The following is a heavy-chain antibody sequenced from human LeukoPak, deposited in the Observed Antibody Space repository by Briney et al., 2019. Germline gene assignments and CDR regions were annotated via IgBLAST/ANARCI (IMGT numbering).Heavy chain of an antibody. Sequence: GGSLRLSCAASGFTFSSYAMNWVRQAPGKGLEWVSAISGSGGSTYYADSVKGRFTISRDNSKNTLYLQMNSLRAEDTAVYYCAKDPLTYYYDSSGYSQVDYWGQGTLVTVSS. J-gene: IGHJ4*02. V-gene: IGHV3-23*01. CDR3: AKDPLTYYYDSSGYSQVDY. D-gene: IGHD3-22*01. CDR2: ISGSGGST. CDR1: GFTFSSYA.